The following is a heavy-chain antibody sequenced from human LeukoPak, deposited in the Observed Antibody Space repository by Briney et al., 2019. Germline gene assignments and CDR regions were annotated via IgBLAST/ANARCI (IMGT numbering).Heavy chain of an antibody. V-gene: IGHV1-18*01. Sequence: ASVKVSCKASGYTFITYGISWVRQAPGQGLEWMGWISAYNGNTDYTQKLQGRVTMTTDASTSTAYMELRSLRAEDTAVYYCAKDGPPDSYFDYWGQGTLVTVSS. J-gene: IGHJ4*02. CDR2: ISAYNGNT. CDR3: AKDGPPDSYFDY. CDR1: GYTFITYG.